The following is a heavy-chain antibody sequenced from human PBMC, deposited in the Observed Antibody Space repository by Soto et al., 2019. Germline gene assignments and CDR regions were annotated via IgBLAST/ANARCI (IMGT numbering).Heavy chain of an antibody. V-gene: IGHV4-61*01. J-gene: IGHJ4*02. CDR2: IYYSGST. Sequence: PSETLSLTCPVSGCSVSSGSYYWSWIRQPPGKGLEWIGYIYYSGSTKYNPSLKSRVTISVDTSKNQISLKLSSVTAADTAVYYCARDRYYDSSGYYFDYWGQGTLVTVSS. CDR3: ARDRYYDSSGYYFDY. D-gene: IGHD3-22*01. CDR1: GCSVSSGSYY.